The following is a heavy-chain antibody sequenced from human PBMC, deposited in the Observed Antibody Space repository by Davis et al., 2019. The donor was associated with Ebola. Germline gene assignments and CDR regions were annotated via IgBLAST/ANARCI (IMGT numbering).Heavy chain of an antibody. D-gene: IGHD2-15*01. J-gene: IGHJ3*01. CDR2: INSDGSTT. Sequence: PGGSLRLSCAASRFTFSDSWMHWVRQVPGKGLVWVARINSDGSTTHYADSVKGRFTISRDNAKKTLYLQMDSLTDDDTALYYCTRGVDTTLASWSDALDVWGQGTTVTV. CDR3: TRGVDTTLASWSDALDV. CDR1: RFTFSDSW. V-gene: IGHV3-74*01.